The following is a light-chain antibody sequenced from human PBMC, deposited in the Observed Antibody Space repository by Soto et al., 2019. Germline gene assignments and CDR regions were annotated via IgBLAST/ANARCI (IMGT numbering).Light chain of an antibody. CDR3: QQSYSTLFT. CDR2: AAS. CDR1: QTIIRY. Sequence: DIQMTQSPSSLSAFVGDRVTITCRASQTIIRYLNWYQQKPGRAPNLLIYAASSLQSGVPSRFSGSGSGTEFTLTITSLQPEDFATYCCQQSYSTLFTFGPGTKVEIK. J-gene: IGKJ3*01. V-gene: IGKV1-39*01.